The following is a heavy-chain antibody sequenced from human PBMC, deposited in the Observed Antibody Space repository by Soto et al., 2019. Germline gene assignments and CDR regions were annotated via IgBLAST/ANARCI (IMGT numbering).Heavy chain of an antibody. CDR3: ARVAGYGDYRFDY. CDR1: GSTFTDYY. V-gene: IGHV3-11*06. Sequence: PGGSLRLSCAASGSTFTDYYMSWIRQAPGKGLEWVSSISGSSGYTSYADSVRGRFTISRDNANNSLYLHMNSLRAEDTAVYYCARVAGYGDYRFDYWGQGTLVTVSS. CDR2: ISGSSGYT. D-gene: IGHD4-17*01. J-gene: IGHJ4*02.